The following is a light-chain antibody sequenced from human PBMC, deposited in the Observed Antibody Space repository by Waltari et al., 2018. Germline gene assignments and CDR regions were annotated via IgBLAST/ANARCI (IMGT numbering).Light chain of an antibody. CDR2: VNSDGSH. CDR1: SGHSSNI. J-gene: IGLJ3*02. V-gene: IGLV4-69*01. CDR3: ETGGHGTWV. Sequence: QLVLTQSPSASASLGASVKLTCTPSSGHSSNIIAWLQQRPERGPRYLMKVNSDGSHSQGDDIPDRFSGSSSGAERYLIISSLQSEDEADYYCETGGHGTWVFGGGTKLTVL.